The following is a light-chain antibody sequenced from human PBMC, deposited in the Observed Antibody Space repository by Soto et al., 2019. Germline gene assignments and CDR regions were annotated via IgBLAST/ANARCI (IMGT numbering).Light chain of an antibody. CDR3: AAWDDSLDVRL. CDR2: NND. V-gene: IGLV1-44*01. CDR1: SSNIGSNS. J-gene: IGLJ3*02. Sequence: QAVVTQPPSASGTPGQRVTISCSGSSSNIGSNSVSWYQHFPGTAPKLLISNNDQRPSGVPDRFSDSKSVTSASLAISGLQSEDEADYFCAAWDDSLDVRLFGGGTKVTVL.